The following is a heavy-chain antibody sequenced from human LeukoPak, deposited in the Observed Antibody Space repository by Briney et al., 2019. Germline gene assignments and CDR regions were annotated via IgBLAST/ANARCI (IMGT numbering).Heavy chain of an antibody. D-gene: IGHD1-26*01. CDR3: ARVRVAATLEDY. V-gene: IGHV3-74*01. Sequence: GGSLRLSCAASGFTFSSYWMHWVRQAPGKGLVWVSRINTDGSSTSYADSVKGRFTISRDNAKNTLYLQMNSLGAEDTAVYYCARVRVAATLEDYWGQGTLVTVSS. J-gene: IGHJ4*02. CDR1: GFTFSSYW. CDR2: INTDGSST.